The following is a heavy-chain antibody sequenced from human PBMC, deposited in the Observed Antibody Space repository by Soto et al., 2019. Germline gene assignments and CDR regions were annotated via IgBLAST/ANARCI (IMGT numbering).Heavy chain of an antibody. CDR1: GVSISDTSYY. CDR3: ARQASY. CDR2: VYFNGKT. V-gene: IGHV4-39*01. Sequence: SETLSLTCNVSGVSISDTSYYWGWLRQPPGKGLEWIETVYFNGKTFYNPSLKSRLTISVDRSKNQISLRLTSVTAADTAVYYCARQASYWGQGTLVTVSS. J-gene: IGHJ4*02.